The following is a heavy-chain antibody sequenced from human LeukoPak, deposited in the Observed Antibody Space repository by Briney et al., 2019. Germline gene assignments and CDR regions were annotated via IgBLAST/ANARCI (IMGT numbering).Heavy chain of an antibody. CDR3: ARRPRYSGYDLSY. D-gene: IGHD5-12*01. V-gene: IGHV4-31*03. CDR2: IYYSGSN. CDR1: GGSISSGGYY. J-gene: IGHJ4*02. Sequence: PSETLSLTCTVSGGSISSGGYYWSWIRQHPGKGLEWIGYIYYSGSNYYNPCLRRRATISVDTSKNQFSLKLSPVTAADTAVYYCARRPRYSGYDLSYWGQGTLVTVSS.